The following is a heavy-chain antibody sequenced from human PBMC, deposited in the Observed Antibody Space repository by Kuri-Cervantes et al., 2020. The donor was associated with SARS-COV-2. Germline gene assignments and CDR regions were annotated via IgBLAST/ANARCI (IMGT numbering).Heavy chain of an antibody. V-gene: IGHV1-18*01. J-gene: IGHJ2*01. CDR3: ARDGGWLNWYFDL. CDR2: ISAYNGNT. CDR1: GYTFTSYG. Sequence: ASVKVSCKASGYTFTSYGISWVRQAPGQGLEWMGWISAYNGNTNYAQKLQGRVTMTTDTPTSTAYMEPRSLRSDDTAVYYCARDGGWLNWYFDLWGRGTLVTVSS. D-gene: IGHD6-19*01.